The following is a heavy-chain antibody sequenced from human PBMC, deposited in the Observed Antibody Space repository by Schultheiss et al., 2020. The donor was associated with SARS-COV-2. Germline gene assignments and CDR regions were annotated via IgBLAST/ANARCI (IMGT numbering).Heavy chain of an antibody. CDR1: DESFNGFS. Sequence: SETLSLTCAVYDESFNGFSWTWIRQSPGKGLEWIGQVSHSGGTHYSPSLKRRVTISVDTSKSQFSLRLRSVTAADTAIYFCSRGRTSVIPSPVLGLGPHYFSYYMDVWGKGTTVTVSS. J-gene: IGHJ6*03. CDR3: SRGRTSVIPSPVLGLGPHYFSYYMDV. D-gene: IGHD4-11*01. CDR2: VSHSGGT. V-gene: IGHV4-34*01.